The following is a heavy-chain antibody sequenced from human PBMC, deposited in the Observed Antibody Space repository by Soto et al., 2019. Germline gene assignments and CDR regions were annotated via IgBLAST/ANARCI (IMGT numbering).Heavy chain of an antibody. CDR2: INHSGST. CDR1: GGSFSGYY. Sequence: SETLSLTCAVYGGSFSGYYWSWIRQPPGKGLEWIGEINHSGSTNYNPSPKSRVTISVDTSKNQFSLKLSSVTAADTAVYYCARKVYAIKYYFDYWGQGTLVTVSS. D-gene: IGHD2-8*01. CDR3: ARKVYAIKYYFDY. J-gene: IGHJ4*02. V-gene: IGHV4-34*01.